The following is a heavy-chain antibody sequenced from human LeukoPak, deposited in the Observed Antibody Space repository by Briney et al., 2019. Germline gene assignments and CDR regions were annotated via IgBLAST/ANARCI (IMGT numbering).Heavy chain of an antibody. V-gene: IGHV4-34*01. Sequence: SETLSLTCAVYGGSFSDYYWSWIRQPPGKGLEWIGAINHSGSTNYSPSLKSRVTISVDTSKNHFSLKLTSVTAADTAVYYCARHGGVLGYYYGSGSYYFDYWGQGTLVTVSS. CDR2: INHSGST. D-gene: IGHD3-10*01. CDR1: GGSFSDYY. J-gene: IGHJ4*02. CDR3: ARHGGVLGYYYGSGSYYFDY.